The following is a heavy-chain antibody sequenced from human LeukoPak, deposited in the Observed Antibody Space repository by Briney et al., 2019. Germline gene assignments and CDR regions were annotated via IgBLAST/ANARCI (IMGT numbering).Heavy chain of an antibody. D-gene: IGHD7-27*01. CDR2: IFSGGNA. CDR1: GFTVRSNY. J-gene: IGHJ6*02. Sequence: GGSLRLSCAVSGFTVRSNYINWVRQAPGRGLEWVSVIFSGGNAYYADSVKGRFITSKDISKDMIYLEMNSLRVEDTSVYYCARERDWGSGDYYNGMDVWGQGTTVIVS. CDR3: ARERDWGSGDYYNGMDV. V-gene: IGHV3-66*01.